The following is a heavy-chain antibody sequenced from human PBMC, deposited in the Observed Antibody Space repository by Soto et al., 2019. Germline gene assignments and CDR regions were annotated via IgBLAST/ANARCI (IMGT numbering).Heavy chain of an antibody. D-gene: IGHD3-3*01. V-gene: IGHV3-30-3*01. CDR1: GFTFSSYA. Sequence: QTGGTLRLSCAASGFTFSSYAMHWVRQAPGKGLEWVAVISYDGSNKYYADSVKGRFTISRDNSKNTLYLQMNSLRAEDTAVYYCERDYDFWSGYCIGYYYYGMDVWGQGTTVTVSS. J-gene: IGHJ6*02. CDR3: ERDYDFWSGYCIGYYYYGMDV. CDR2: ISYDGSNK.